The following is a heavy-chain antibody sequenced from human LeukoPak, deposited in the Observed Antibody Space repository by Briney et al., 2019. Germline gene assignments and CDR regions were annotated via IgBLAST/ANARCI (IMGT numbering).Heavy chain of an antibody. Sequence: PGRSLRLSCAASGFTFSSYAMHWVRQAPGKGLEWVAFIRYDGSNKYYADSVKGRFTISRDNSKNTLYLQMNSLRAEDTAVYYCAKGASSSSSAANDYWGQGTLVTVSS. V-gene: IGHV3-30*02. CDR1: GFTFSSYA. D-gene: IGHD6-6*01. CDR3: AKGASSSSSAANDY. CDR2: IRYDGSNK. J-gene: IGHJ4*02.